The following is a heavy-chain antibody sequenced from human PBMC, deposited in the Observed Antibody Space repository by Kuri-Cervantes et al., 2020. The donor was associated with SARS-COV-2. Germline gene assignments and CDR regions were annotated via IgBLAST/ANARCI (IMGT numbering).Heavy chain of an antibody. V-gene: IGHV3-23*01. CDR2: MSGSGAST. D-gene: IGHD3-22*01. CDR1: GFTFNSYA. J-gene: IGHJ6*03. Sequence: GESLKISCAASGFTFNSYAPSWVRQAPGKGLEWVSAMSGSGASTYYAVSVKGRFTVSRDNPKNMFYLQMNSLRAEDTAVYYCARVRYYYDRSGSHRYMDVWGKGTTVTVSS. CDR3: ARVRYYYDRSGSHRYMDV.